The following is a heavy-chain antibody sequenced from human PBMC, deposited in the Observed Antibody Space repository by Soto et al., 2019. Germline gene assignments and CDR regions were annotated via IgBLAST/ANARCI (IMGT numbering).Heavy chain of an antibody. J-gene: IGHJ4*02. Sequence: GGSLRLSCAASGFTFSSYAMSWVRQAPGKGLEWVSAISGSGGSTYYADSVKGRFTISRDNSKNTLYLQMNSLRAEDTAVYYCAKEPYNANYDSSGYVDYWGQGTLVTVSS. CDR2: ISGSGGST. V-gene: IGHV3-23*01. D-gene: IGHD3-22*01. CDR3: AKEPYNANYDSSGYVDY. CDR1: GFTFSSYA.